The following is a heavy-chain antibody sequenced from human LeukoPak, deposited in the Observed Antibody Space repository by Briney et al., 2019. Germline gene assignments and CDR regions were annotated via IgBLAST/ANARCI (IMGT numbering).Heavy chain of an antibody. CDR3: ATTTMVRGVFNYYYYYMDV. J-gene: IGHJ6*03. V-gene: IGHV4-34*01. CDR1: GGSFSGYY. CDR2: INHSGST. Sequence: SETLSLTCAVYGGSFSGYYWSWIRQPPGKGLEWIGEINHSGSTNYNPSLKSRVTMSVDTSKNQFSLKLSSVTAADTAVYYCATTTMVRGVFNYYYYYMDVWGKGTTVTISS. D-gene: IGHD3-10*01.